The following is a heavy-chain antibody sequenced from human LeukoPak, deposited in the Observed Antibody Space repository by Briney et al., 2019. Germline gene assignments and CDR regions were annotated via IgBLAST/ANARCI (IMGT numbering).Heavy chain of an antibody. Sequence: GGSLRLSCAASGFTFSTYWMHWVRQAPGKGLVWVSRIKSDGSTNYADSVKGRFTISRDNANNTLSLQMNSLRPEDTGVYYCARAPSEIGGYYPEYFRHWGQGALVTVSS. J-gene: IGHJ1*01. D-gene: IGHD3-22*01. CDR2: IKSDGST. CDR1: GFTFSTYW. V-gene: IGHV3-74*01. CDR3: ARAPSEIGGYYPEYFRH.